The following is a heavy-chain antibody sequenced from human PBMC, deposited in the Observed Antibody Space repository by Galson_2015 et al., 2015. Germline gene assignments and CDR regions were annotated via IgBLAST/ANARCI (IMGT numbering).Heavy chain of an antibody. J-gene: IGHJ3*01. CDR3: AVYCSSARCYFGAFDL. CDR2: ISAYNGDT. D-gene: IGHD2-2*01. V-gene: IGHV1-18*01. Sequence: SVKVSCKASGYTFSSYDINWVRQAPGQGLEWMGRISAYNGDTNYAQKFQGRVIMTADTLTSTGYMELRSLRSDDTAVYYCAVYCSSARCYFGAFDLWGQGTMVTVSS. CDR1: GYTFSSYD.